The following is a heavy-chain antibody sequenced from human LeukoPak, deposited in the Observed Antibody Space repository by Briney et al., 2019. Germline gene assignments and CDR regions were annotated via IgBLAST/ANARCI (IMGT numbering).Heavy chain of an antibody. CDR1: GFTFSNYA. J-gene: IGHJ4*02. V-gene: IGHV3-23*01. Sequence: GGSLRLSCAASGFTFSNYAMSWVRQAPGKGLEWVSGISGSGGSTYYADSVKGRFTISRDNSKNTLYLQMNSLRAEDTAVYYCAKGTNSSPGLLGYWGQGTLVTVSS. CDR2: ISGSGGST. D-gene: IGHD5-18*01. CDR3: AKGTNSSPGLLGY.